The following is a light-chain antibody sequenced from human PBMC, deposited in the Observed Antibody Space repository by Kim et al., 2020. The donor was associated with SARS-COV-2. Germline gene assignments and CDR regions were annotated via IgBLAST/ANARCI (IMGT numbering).Light chain of an antibody. J-gene: IGLJ3*02. CDR2: EDD. Sequence: GQTTTTSCSDSSNDVGNNSVSWYQQHPGTAPKLIIYEDDKRPSGVSARFSGAKSGNTASLMITGLQTEDEADYYCCSYAGGTSAWVFGGGTQLTVL. CDR1: SNDVGNNS. V-gene: IGLV2-23*01. CDR3: CSYAGGTSAWV.